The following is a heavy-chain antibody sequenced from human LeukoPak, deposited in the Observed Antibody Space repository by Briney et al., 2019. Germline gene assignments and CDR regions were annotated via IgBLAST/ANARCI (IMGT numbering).Heavy chain of an antibody. D-gene: IGHD3-22*01. CDR3: ARQSGYSDSSGYFSDDY. Sequence: SETLSLTCTVSGGSIITYYWSWIRQPPGKGLEWIGYIHHSGSTTYNPSLKSRVTMSIDMSKNQFSLKLTSVTAADTAVYYCARQSGYSDSSGYFSDDYWGQGTLVTVSS. J-gene: IGHJ4*02. V-gene: IGHV4-59*08. CDR2: IHHSGST. CDR1: GGSIITYY.